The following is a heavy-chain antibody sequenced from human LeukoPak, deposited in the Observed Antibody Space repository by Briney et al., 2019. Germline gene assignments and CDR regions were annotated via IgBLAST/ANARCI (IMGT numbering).Heavy chain of an antibody. Sequence: ASVKVSCKASGYTFTGYYMHWVRQAPGQGLEWMGWINPNSGGTNYAQKFQGRVTMTRDTSISTAYMELSSLRSDDMGVYYCSRGAGSGYYPYFDFWGQGTLVTVSS. CDR3: SRGAGSGYYPYFDF. D-gene: IGHD3-22*01. CDR2: INPNSGGT. J-gene: IGHJ4*02. V-gene: IGHV1-2*02. CDR1: GYTFTGYY.